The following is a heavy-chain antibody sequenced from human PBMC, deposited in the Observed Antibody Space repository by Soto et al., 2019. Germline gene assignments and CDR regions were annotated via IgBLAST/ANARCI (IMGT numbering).Heavy chain of an antibody. J-gene: IGHJ4*02. CDR1: GGSISSGSHY. Sequence: QLQLQESGPGLVKPSETLSLTCTVSGGSISSGSHYWGWIRQPPGKGLEWIGSLYYSGRTYYNPSPKSRVTISVDRSKNQLSLRLSSVTAADTAVYYCARRGHIVLVQAAPFEYWGQGNLVTVSS. CDR2: LYYSGRT. CDR3: ARRGHIVLVQAAPFEY. D-gene: IGHD2-2*01. V-gene: IGHV4-39*01.